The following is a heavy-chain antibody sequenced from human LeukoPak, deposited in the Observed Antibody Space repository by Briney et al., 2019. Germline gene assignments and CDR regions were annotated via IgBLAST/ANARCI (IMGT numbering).Heavy chain of an antibody. V-gene: IGHV3-11*01. CDR1: GFTFSDYS. Sequence: GGSLRLSCAASGFTFSDYSMTWIRQAPGKGLEWVSHISSDGTTIYYADSVKGRFTISRDNAKNSLYLQMNSLRAEDTAVYYCAKSDYYYDSSGYYYVIFDYWGQGTLVTVSS. D-gene: IGHD3-22*01. J-gene: IGHJ4*02. CDR2: ISSDGTTI. CDR3: AKSDYYYDSSGYYYVIFDY.